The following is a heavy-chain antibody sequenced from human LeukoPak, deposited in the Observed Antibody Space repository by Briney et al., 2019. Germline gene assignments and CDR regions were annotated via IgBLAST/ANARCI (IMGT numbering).Heavy chain of an antibody. V-gene: IGHV3-21*01. D-gene: IGHD2-2*01. J-gene: IGHJ4*02. CDR2: ISSSSSYI. CDR3: ATVVVVPAATDY. CDR1: GFTFSSYS. Sequence: GGSLRLFCAASGFTFSSYSMNWVRQAPGKGLEWVSSISSSSSYIYYADSVKGRFTISRDNAKNSLHLQMNSLRAEDTAVYYCATVVVVPAATDYWGQGTLVTVSS.